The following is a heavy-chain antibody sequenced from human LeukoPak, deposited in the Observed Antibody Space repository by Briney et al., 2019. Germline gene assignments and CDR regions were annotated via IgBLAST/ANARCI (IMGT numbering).Heavy chain of an antibody. CDR1: GITFSSYS. V-gene: IGHV3-21*01. CDR2: ISSSSTYI. Sequence: GGSLRLSCAATGITFSSYSMNWVRQAPGKGLEWVSSISSSSTYIYYADSVKGRFTISRDNAKNSLYLQMNSLRAEDTAVYYCARPLSPGEYSYGFDYWGQGPLVTVSS. D-gene: IGHD5-18*01. CDR3: ARPLSPGEYSYGFDY. J-gene: IGHJ4*02.